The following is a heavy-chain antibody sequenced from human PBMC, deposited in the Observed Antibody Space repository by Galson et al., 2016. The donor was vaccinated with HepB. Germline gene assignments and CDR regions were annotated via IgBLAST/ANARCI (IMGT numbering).Heavy chain of an antibody. V-gene: IGHV3-30*04. CDR2: ISYDGGNK. CDR1: GFSFSSYA. Sequence: SLRLSCAASGFSFSSYAMHWVRQAPGKGLEGVAIISYDGGNKFYADSVKDRFTISRDNSKNTLYLQMNSLRVEDTALYYCARSDSGYDSFDYWGQGTLVTVSS. J-gene: IGHJ4*02. CDR3: ARSDSGYDSFDY. D-gene: IGHD5-12*01.